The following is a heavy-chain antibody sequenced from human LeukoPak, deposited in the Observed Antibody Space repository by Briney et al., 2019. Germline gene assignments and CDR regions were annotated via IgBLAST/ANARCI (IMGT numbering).Heavy chain of an antibody. CDR2: MNPNSGNT. Sequence: GASVKVSCKASGYTFTSYDINWVRQATGQGLEWMGWMNPNSGNTGYAQKFQGRVTMTRNTSISTAYMELSSLRSEDTAVYYCARGGLRYFDWLTYFDYWGQGTLVTVSS. CDR1: GYTFTSYD. CDR3: ARGGLRYFDWLTYFDY. V-gene: IGHV1-8*02. D-gene: IGHD3-9*01. J-gene: IGHJ4*02.